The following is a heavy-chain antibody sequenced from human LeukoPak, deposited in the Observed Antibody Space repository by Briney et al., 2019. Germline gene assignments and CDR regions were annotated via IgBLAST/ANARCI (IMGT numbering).Heavy chain of an antibody. CDR1: GFTFSGYG. D-gene: IGHD3-22*01. Sequence: PGGSLRLSCAASGFTFSGYGMSWVRQAPGKGLEWVSAISGSGGSTYYADSVKGRFTISRDNSKNTLYLQMNSLRAEDTAVYYCAKGDYDSSGYYPDAFDIWGQGTMVTVSS. J-gene: IGHJ3*02. CDR2: ISGSGGST. V-gene: IGHV3-23*01. CDR3: AKGDYDSSGYYPDAFDI.